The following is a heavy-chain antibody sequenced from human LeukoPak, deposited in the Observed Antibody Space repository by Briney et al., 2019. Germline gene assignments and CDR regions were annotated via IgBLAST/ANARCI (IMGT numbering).Heavy chain of an antibody. CDR3: ARDYVDDIPMIKDY. CDR1: GYTFTSYH. V-gene: IGHV1-46*01. J-gene: IGHJ4*02. D-gene: IGHD2-8*01. Sequence: ASVKVSCKASGYTFTSYHMHWVRQAPGQGLEWMGKINLSGGSTTCAQKFQGRVTMTRDTSTSTVYMELSSLRSEDTAVYYCARDYVDDIPMIKDYWGQGTLVIVSS. CDR2: INLSGGST.